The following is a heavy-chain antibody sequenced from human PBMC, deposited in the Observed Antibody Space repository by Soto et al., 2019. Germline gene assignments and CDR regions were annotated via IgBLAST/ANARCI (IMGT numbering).Heavy chain of an antibody. Sequence: QVQLVESGGGVVQPGRSLRLSCAASGFIFSSYAMHWVRQAPGKGLEWVAVISYDGSNKYYADSVKGRFTISRDNSKNTLYLQMISLRDEDPAVYYCARRKGWGGNWDYYYYGMDVWGQVTTVSVSS. CDR1: GFIFSSYA. D-gene: IGHD2-21*01. V-gene: IGHV3-30-3*01. CDR3: ARRKGWGGNWDYYYYGMDV. J-gene: IGHJ6*02. CDR2: ISYDGSNK.